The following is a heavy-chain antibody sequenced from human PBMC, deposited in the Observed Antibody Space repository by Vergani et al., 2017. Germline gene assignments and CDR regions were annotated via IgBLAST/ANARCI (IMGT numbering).Heavy chain of an antibody. J-gene: IGHJ6*02. CDR2: ISPDGFST. Sequence: QVQLVQSGAEVGKPGASVKISCKASGYPFTAYYIHWVRQAPEQGLEWVGVISPDGFSTFYAQKFQGRVTITADTSTDTAYMELSSLRSEDTAVYYCATLLSTIEGHYYYYYGMDVWGQGTTVTVSS. V-gene: IGHV1-46*01. CDR1: GYPFTAYY. D-gene: IGHD5/OR15-5a*01. CDR3: ATLLSTIEGHYYYYYGMDV.